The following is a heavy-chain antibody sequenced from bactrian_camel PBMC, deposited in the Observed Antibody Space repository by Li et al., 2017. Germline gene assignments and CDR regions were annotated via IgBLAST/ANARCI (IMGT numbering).Heavy chain of an antibody. CDR2: SISSGRTT. CDR1: GFTFSSNA. J-gene: IGHJ4*01. D-gene: IGHD6*01. V-gene: IGHV3S35*01. Sequence: VQLVESGGGLVQPGGSLRLSCAASGFTFSSNAMCWVRQAPGKGLEWVSSISSGRTTYYADSVKGRCTISRDNAKNTVYLQMNSLKPEDTAVYYCVRGGIWSLDYWGQGTQVTVS. CDR3: VRGGIWSLDY.